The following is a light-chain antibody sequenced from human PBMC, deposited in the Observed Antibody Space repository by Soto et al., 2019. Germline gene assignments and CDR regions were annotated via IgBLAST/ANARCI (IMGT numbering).Light chain of an antibody. CDR1: QSISRS. J-gene: IGKJ3*01. CDR3: QQYQSYFLP. Sequence: DIPMTQSPSTLSASVGDRVTITCRASQSISRSLAWYQQKSGKAPKLLIYDASSLESGVPSRFSGSGFGTEFTLTISGLQPDDFATYYCQQYQSYFLPFGPGTTVD. V-gene: IGKV1-5*01. CDR2: DAS.